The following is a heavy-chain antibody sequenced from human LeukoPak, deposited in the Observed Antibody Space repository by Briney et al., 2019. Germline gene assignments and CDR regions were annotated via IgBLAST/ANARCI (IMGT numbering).Heavy chain of an antibody. V-gene: IGHV7-4-1*02. D-gene: IGHD3-9*01. J-gene: IGHJ4*02. Sequence: ASVRVSCKASGYTFTSYGISWVRQAPGQGLEWMGWINTNTGNPTYAQGFTGRFVFSLDTSVSTAYLQISSLKAEDTAVYYCARGRYFDTTAWGQGTLVTVSS. CDR2: INTNTGNP. CDR3: ARGRYFDTTA. CDR1: GYTFTSYG.